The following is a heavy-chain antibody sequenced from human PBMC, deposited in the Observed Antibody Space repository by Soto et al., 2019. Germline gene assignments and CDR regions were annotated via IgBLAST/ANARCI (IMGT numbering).Heavy chain of an antibody. J-gene: IGHJ5*02. V-gene: IGHV1-18*01. CDR1: GYTFTSYG. CDR2: ISAYNGNT. D-gene: IGHD5-12*01. CDR3: ARDRGYDPETYNWFDP. Sequence: GVSVKVTCKDPGYTFTSYGLSWVRHATGKGLEWMGWISAYNGNTNYAQKLQGRVTMTTDTSTSTAYMELRSLRSDDTAVYYCARDRGYDPETYNWFDPWGQGTLVTVSS.